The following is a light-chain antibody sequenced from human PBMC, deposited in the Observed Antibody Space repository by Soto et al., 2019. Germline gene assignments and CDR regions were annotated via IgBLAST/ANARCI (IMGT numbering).Light chain of an antibody. V-gene: IGKV3-15*01. Sequence: EIVMTQSPATLSVSPGERAILSCRASQSVSSNLAWYQQKPGQAPRLLIYGASTRATGIPARFSGSGSGTEFTLTISSLQSEDFAVYYCQQYNNWPPWTFGQGTKEEIK. CDR3: QQYNNWPPWT. J-gene: IGKJ1*01. CDR2: GAS. CDR1: QSVSSN.